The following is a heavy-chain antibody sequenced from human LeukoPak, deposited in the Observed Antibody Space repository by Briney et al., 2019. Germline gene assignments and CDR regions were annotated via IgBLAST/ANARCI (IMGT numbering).Heavy chain of an antibody. CDR3: AKAFREYGSSTYSSFDI. D-gene: IGHD6-13*01. Sequence: PGGSLRLSCAASRFTFSSYAMSWVRQAPGKGLQWVSTITGTTHYADSVRGRFTISRDNSKNILYLQMNSLSTEDTAMYYCAKAFREYGSSTYSSFDIWGQGTMVTVSS. J-gene: IGHJ3*02. V-gene: IGHV3-23*01. CDR1: RFTFSSYA. CDR2: ITGTT.